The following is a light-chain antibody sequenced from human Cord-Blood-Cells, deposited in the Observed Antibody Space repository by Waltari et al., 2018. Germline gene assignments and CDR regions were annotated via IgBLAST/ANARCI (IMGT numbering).Light chain of an antibody. Sequence: DIQMTQSPSSLSASVGDRVTITCRASQSISSYLNWYQQKPGKAPKLLIYAASSLQSGVPSRVSGSGSGTDFTLTISSVKPEDFATDYCQLSYSTPFTFGTRPKVDIK. CDR2: AAS. V-gene: IGKV1-39*01. CDR3: QLSYSTPFT. CDR1: QSISSY. J-gene: IGKJ3*01.